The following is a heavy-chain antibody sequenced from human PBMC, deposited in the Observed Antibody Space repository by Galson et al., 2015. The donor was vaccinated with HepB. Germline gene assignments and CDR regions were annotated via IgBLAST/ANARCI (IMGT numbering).Heavy chain of an antibody. CDR3: ARDDPPENNYYYYYGMDV. CDR2: ISTTTNII. CDR1: GFGFNSYS. Sequence: SLRLSCAASGFGFNSYSMNWVRQAPGKGLEWISYISTTTNIIYYADSVKGRFTISRDNAKNSLYLQMNSLKDEDTAVYYCARDDPPENNYYYYYGMDVWGQGTTVTVSS. J-gene: IGHJ6*02. D-gene: IGHD1-14*01. V-gene: IGHV3-48*02.